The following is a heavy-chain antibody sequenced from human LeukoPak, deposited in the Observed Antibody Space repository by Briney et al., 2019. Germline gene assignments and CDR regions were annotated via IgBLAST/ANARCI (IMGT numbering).Heavy chain of an antibody. CDR3: ARRSRLYKHETTGYHDS. CDR2: VFYSGTT. D-gene: IGHD3-9*01. V-gene: IGHV4-39*01. J-gene: IGHJ4*02. CDR1: GDYITTTNYY. Sequence: PSETLSLTCNVSGDYITTTNYYWAWIRQPRGKGLEWIASVFYSGTTYYNPSLKSRVTTSMDTSRKQISLRLSSVSATDTAIYSCARRSRLYKHETTGYHDSWGQGTRVTVSS.